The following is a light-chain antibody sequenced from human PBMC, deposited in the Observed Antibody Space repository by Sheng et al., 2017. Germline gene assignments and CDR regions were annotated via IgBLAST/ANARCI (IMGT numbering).Light chain of an antibody. CDR3: CSYAGSSSRV. V-gene: IGLV2-23*01. CDR2: EGS. J-gene: IGLJ3*02. Sequence: SPGQSITISCTGTSSDVGSYNLVSWYQQHPGKAPKLMIYEGSKRPSGVSNRFSGSKSGNTASLTISGLQAEDEADYYXCSYAGSSSRVFGGGTKLTVL. CDR1: SSDVGSYNL.